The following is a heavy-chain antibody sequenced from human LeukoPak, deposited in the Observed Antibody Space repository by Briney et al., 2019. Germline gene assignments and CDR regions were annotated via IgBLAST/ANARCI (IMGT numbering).Heavy chain of an antibody. CDR1: GGSISSYY. CDR3: ARGREWELSTHFDY. D-gene: IGHD1-26*01. Sequence: SETLSLTCTVSGGSISSYYWSWIRQPPGKGLEWIGYIYYSGSTYYNPSLKSRVTISVDTSKNQFSLKLSSVTAADTAVYYCARGREWELSTHFDYWGQGTLVTVSS. V-gene: IGHV4-59*08. J-gene: IGHJ4*02. CDR2: IYYSGST.